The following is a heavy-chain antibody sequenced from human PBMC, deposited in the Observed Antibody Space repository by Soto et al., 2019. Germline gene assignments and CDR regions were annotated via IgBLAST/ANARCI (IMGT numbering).Heavy chain of an antibody. CDR3: ARHLRGYDLGHRKGY. Sequence: SETLSLTCTVSGGSISSSSYYWGWIRQPPGKGLEWIGSIYYSGSTYYNPSLKSRVTISVDTSKNQFSLKLSSVTAADTAVYYCARHLRGYDLGHRKGYWGQGTLVTVSS. J-gene: IGHJ4*02. V-gene: IGHV4-39*01. CDR2: IYYSGST. CDR1: GGSISSSSYY. D-gene: IGHD5-12*01.